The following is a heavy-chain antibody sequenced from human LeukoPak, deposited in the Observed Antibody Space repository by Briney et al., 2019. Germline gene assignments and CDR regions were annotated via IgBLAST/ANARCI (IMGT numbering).Heavy chain of an antibody. CDR2: IYYSGST. Sequence: PSETLSLTCTVSGGSISSYYWSWIRQHPGKGLEWIGYIYYSGSTYYNPSLKSRVTISVDTSKNQFSLKLSSVTAADTAVYYCARAPESYGSGSYYRDPNWFDPWGQGALVTVSS. CDR3: ARAPESYGSGSYYRDPNWFDP. J-gene: IGHJ5*02. CDR1: GGSISSYY. D-gene: IGHD3-10*01. V-gene: IGHV4-59*06.